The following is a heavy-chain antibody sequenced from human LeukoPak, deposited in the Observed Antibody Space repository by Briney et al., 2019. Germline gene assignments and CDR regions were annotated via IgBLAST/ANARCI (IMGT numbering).Heavy chain of an antibody. CDR1: GFTVSSNY. CDR3: AKGRYSSSPYYFDY. J-gene: IGHJ4*02. D-gene: IGHD6-13*01. V-gene: IGHV3-23*01. CDR2: ISGSGGNT. Sequence: GGSLRLFCAASGFTVSSNYMSWVRQAPGKGRGGVSVISGSGGNTYYAESVKGRFTISRDNSENTLSLQMNSLRVEDTAVYYCAKGRYSSSPYYFDYWGQGTLVTVSS.